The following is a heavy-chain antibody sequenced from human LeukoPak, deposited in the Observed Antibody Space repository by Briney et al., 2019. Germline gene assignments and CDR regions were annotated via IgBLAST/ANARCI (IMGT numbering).Heavy chain of an antibody. J-gene: IGHJ6*03. CDR3: TGSPSVVPAARQDYYYYYMDV. D-gene: IGHD2-2*01. Sequence: ASVKVSCKASGYTFTGYYMHWVRQAPGQGLEWMGWINPNNGGTQYAQKFQGRVTMRRDTSISTAYMELSRLRSDDTAVYYCTGSPSVVPAARQDYYYYYMDVWGKGTTVTVSS. CDR2: INPNNGGT. V-gene: IGHV1-2*02. CDR1: GYTFTGYY.